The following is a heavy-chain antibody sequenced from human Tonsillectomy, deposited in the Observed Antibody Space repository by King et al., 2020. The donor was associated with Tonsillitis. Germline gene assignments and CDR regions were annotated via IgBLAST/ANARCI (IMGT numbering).Heavy chain of an antibody. CDR3: ARPYYYDSSGYYAFHI. CDR1: GYTFTSYG. J-gene: IGHJ3*02. Sequence: VQLVESGVEVKKPGASVKVSCKASGYTFTSYGITWVRQAPGQGLEWMGWISAYSGDTNYAQKLQGRVPMTTDTSTSTAYMELRSLRSDDTAVYYCARPYYYDSSGYYAFHIWGQGTMVTVSS. CDR2: ISAYSGDT. D-gene: IGHD3-22*01. V-gene: IGHV1-18*04.